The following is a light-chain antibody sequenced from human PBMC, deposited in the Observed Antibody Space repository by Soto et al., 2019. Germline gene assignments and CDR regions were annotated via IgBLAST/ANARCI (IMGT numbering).Light chain of an antibody. CDR2: GNN. CDR1: SSNLGAGYD. J-gene: IGLJ2*01. Sequence: QSVLTQPPSVSGTPGQRVSISCTGTSSNLGAGYDVHWYQQLPGAAPRLLLFGNNVRPSGVPDRFSGSKSGTSASLAITGLQAEDEAIYHCQSYDGSLATSIFGAGTKLTVL. CDR3: QSYDGSLATSI. V-gene: IGLV1-40*01.